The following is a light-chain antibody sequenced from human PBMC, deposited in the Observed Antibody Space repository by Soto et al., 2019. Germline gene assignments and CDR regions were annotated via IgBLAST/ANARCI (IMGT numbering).Light chain of an antibody. CDR3: SSYAGSNNYVV. V-gene: IGLV2-8*01. CDR1: SSDVGGYNY. J-gene: IGLJ2*01. CDR2: EVT. Sequence: QAVVTQPPSASGSPGQSVTISCTGTSSDVGGYNYVSWYQQHPGKAPKLVIYEVTIRPSGVPDRFSGSKSGNTASLTVSGLQADDEAGYYCSSYAGSNNYVVFGGGTKVTVL.